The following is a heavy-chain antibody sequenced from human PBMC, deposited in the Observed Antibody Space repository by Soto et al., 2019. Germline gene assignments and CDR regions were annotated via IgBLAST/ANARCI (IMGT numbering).Heavy chain of an antibody. CDR1: GGSISSYY. V-gene: IGHV4-59*08. Sequence: SETLSLTCTVSGGSISSYYWSWIRQPPGKGLEWIGYIYYSGSTNYNPSLKSRVTIFIDVSKNLFSLNLTSVTAADTAVYYCARRRGTSWSIDLWGQGTLVTVSS. CDR2: IYYSGST. J-gene: IGHJ5*02. CDR3: ARRRGTSWSIDL. D-gene: IGHD6-13*01.